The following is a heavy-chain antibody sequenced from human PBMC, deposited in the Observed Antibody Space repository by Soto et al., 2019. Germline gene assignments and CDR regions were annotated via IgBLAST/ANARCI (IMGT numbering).Heavy chain of an antibody. CDR3: ARGKRIAARPNWFDP. Sequence: SETLSLTCTVSGGSISSYYWSWIRQPPGKGLEWIGYIYYSESTNYNPSLKSRVTISVDTSKNQFSLKLSSVTAADTAVYYCARGKRIAARPNWFDPWGQGTLVTVSS. CDR2: IYYSEST. J-gene: IGHJ5*02. CDR1: GGSISSYY. V-gene: IGHV4-59*01. D-gene: IGHD6-6*01.